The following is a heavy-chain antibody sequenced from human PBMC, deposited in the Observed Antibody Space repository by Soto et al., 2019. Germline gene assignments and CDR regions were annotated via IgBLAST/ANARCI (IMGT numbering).Heavy chain of an antibody. CDR2: IYSGGST. V-gene: IGHV3-53*04. CDR3: ARTLPPSAFDI. CDR1: GFTVSSNY. D-gene: IGHD2-15*01. J-gene: IGHJ3*02. Sequence: EVQLVESGGGLVQPGGSLRLSCAASGFTVSSNYMSWVRQAPGKGLEWVSVIYSGGSTHYADSVKGRFTISRHKSKNTLYLQMNSLRAEDTAVYYCARTLPPSAFDIWGQGTMVTVSS.